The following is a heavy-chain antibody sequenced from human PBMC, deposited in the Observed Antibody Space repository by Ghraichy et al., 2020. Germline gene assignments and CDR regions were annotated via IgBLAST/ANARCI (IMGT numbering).Heavy chain of an antibody. D-gene: IGHD6-25*01. CDR2: IYYSGST. J-gene: IGHJ3*02. CDR3: ASGAAFPIDAFDI. Sequence: SQTLSLTCTVSGGSISSGGYYWSWIRQHPGKGLEWIGYIYYSGSTYYNPSLKSRVTISVDTSKNQFSLKLSSVTAADTAVYYCASGAAFPIDAFDIWGQGTMVTVSS. V-gene: IGHV4-31*03. CDR1: GGSISSGGYY.